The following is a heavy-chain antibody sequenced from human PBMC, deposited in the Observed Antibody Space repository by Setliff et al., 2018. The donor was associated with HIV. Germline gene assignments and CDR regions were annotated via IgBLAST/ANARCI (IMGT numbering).Heavy chain of an antibody. CDR3: VGLGYSFSYRWWFDP. Sequence: SVKVSCKASGGTFSSYAISWVRQAPGQGLEWMGGIIPIFGTANYAQKFQGRLTITADESTSTAYMELSSLRSEDTAVYYCVGLGYSFSYRWWFDPWGQGTLVTVSS. V-gene: IGHV1-69*13. D-gene: IGHD5-18*01. CDR1: GGTFSSYA. J-gene: IGHJ5*02. CDR2: IIPIFGTA.